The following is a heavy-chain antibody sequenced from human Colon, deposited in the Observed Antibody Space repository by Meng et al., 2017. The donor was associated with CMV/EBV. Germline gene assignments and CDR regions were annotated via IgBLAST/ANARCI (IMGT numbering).Heavy chain of an antibody. J-gene: IGHJ4*02. D-gene: IGHD1-26*01. CDR3: ARGINSGSYFWDYFDA. Sequence: GSLRLSCTVSGGSISSSSYYWGWIRQPPGKGLEWIGSIYYSGSTYYNPSLKSRVTISVDTSKNQFSLKLSSVTAADTAVYYCARGINSGSYFWDYFDAWGQGTLVTVSS. CDR1: GGSISSSSYY. V-gene: IGHV4-39*07. CDR2: IYYSGST.